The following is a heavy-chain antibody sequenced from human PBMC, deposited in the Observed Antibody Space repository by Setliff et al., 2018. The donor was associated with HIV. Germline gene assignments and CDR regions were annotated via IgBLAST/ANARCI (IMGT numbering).Heavy chain of an antibody. J-gene: IGHJ5*02. CDR1: GYPFTNYY. V-gene: IGHV1-46*01. Sequence: SVKVSCKASGYPFTNYYIHWVRQAPGQGLEWMGIIHPSVGSTNYAQNFQGRVSMTRDTSTTTVYMELSSLRFEDTAVYYCARGVSSGTYYFSQFNWFDPWGQGTLVTVSS. D-gene: IGHD1-26*01. CDR3: ARGVSSGTYYFSQFNWFDP. CDR2: IHPSVGST.